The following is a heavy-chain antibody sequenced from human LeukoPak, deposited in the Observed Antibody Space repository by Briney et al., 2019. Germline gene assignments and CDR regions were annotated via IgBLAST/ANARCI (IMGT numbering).Heavy chain of an antibody. J-gene: IGHJ4*02. Sequence: PGGSLRLSCAASGFTFSSYGTHWVRQAPGKGLEWVAVIWYDGSNKYYADSVKGRFTISRDNSKNTLYLQMNSLRAEDTAVYYCARGGQQLPDDYWGQGTLVTVSS. CDR1: GFTFSSYG. V-gene: IGHV3-33*01. D-gene: IGHD6-13*01. CDR3: ARGGQQLPDDY. CDR2: IWYDGSNK.